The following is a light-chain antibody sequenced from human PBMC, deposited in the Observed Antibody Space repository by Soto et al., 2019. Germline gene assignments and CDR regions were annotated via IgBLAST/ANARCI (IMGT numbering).Light chain of an antibody. Sequence: AIQMTQSPSSLSASVGDRVTITCRASQDISKDLAWYQQKPGKAPQILIYGASTLPTGVASRFSGSGSATDFTLTISSLQPEDSAAYYCLQDYNYPFTFGQGTKLDIK. J-gene: IGKJ2*01. CDR2: GAS. CDR1: QDISKD. CDR3: LQDYNYPFT. V-gene: IGKV1-6*01.